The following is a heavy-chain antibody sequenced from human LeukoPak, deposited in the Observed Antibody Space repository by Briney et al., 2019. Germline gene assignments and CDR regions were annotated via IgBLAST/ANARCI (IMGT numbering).Heavy chain of an antibody. CDR2: GDYSGGT. V-gene: IGHV4-39*07. CDR3: ASTPMGWAKTAYYFDY. J-gene: IGHJ4*02. Sequence: PSETLSLTCTVSGDSFSSVTDYWAWIRQPPGKGLEWIASGDYSGGTYYNPSLESRVAISADMSKNQFSLKLSSVTAADTAVYYCASTPMGWAKTAYYFDYWGQGTLVTVSS. D-gene: IGHD1-1*01. CDR1: GDSFSSVTDY.